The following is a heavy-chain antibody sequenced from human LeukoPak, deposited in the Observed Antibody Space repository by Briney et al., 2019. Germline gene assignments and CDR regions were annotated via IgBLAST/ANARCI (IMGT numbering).Heavy chain of an antibody. V-gene: IGHV1-2*02. CDR3: AREDFCSSGNCFDP. D-gene: IGHD6-13*01. Sequence: ASVKVSCKASGYTFTDYYLHWVRQAPGQGLEWMGWINPKSGGANYAQKFQGRVTMTRVTSISTAYMELSRLRSVGTAVYYCAREDFCSSGNCFDPWGQGTLVTVSS. J-gene: IGHJ5*02. CDR2: INPKSGGA. CDR1: GYTFTDYY.